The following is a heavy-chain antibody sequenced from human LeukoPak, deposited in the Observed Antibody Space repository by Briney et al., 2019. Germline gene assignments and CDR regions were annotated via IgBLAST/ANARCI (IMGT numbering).Heavy chain of an antibody. D-gene: IGHD1-14*01. CDR3: ARDLPGQYGFDI. CDR1: GGSISSGSYY. V-gene: IGHV4-61*02. J-gene: IGHJ3*02. Sequence: PSETLSLTCIVSGGSISSGSYYWSWIRQPAGKGLEWIGRVLTSGSTDYNPSFKSRVTISVDTSKKQVSLRLSSVTAADTAVYYCARDLPGQYGFDIWGQGTMVTVSS. CDR2: VLTSGST.